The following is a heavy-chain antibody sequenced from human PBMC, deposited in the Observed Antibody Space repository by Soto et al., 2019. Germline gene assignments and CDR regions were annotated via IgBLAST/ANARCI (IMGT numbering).Heavy chain of an antibody. V-gene: IGHV3-30*18. CDR3: AKPTVTIRTFDY. Sequence: VQLVESGGGVVQPGRSLRLSCAASGFTFSSYGMHWVRQAPGKGLEWVAVISYDGSNKYYADSVKGRFTISRDNSKNTLYLQMNSLRAEDTAVYYCAKPTVTIRTFDYWGQGTLVTVSS. D-gene: IGHD4-17*01. CDR2: ISYDGSNK. CDR1: GFTFSSYG. J-gene: IGHJ4*02.